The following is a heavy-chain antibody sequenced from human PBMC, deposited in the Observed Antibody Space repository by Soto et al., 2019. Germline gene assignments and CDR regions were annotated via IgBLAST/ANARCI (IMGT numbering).Heavy chain of an antibody. CDR1: GGSFSAYH. V-gene: IGHV4-34*01. CDR2: IDYRGNT. Sequence: QVQLQQWGAGLLMPSETLSLTCAVYGGSFSAYHWSWIRQSPGKGLKWIGEIDYRGNTNYNPSLKSRVIMSVDTSKNQFTLQLNSVTAADTAVYYCARSMNDYRGHHWGFDFWGQGNLVTVSS. D-gene: IGHD5-12*01. J-gene: IGHJ4*02. CDR3: ARSMNDYRGHHWGFDF.